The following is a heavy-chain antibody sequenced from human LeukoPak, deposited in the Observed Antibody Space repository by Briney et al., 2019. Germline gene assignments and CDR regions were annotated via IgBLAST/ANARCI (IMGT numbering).Heavy chain of an antibody. J-gene: IGHJ4*02. CDR3: ARDPRGPTGYDSSGRDSFDY. CDR2: INSDGSST. Sequence: PGGSLRLSCAASGFTFSSYWMHWVRQAPGKGLVWVSRINSDGSSTSYADSVKGRFTISRDNSMNTLYLQLNSLRREDTAVYYCARDPRGPTGYDSSGRDSFDYWGQGTLVTVSS. CDR1: GFTFSSYW. D-gene: IGHD3-22*01. V-gene: IGHV3-74*01.